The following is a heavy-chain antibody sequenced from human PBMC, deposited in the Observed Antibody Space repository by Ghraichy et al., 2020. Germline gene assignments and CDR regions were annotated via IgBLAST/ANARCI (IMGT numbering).Heavy chain of an antibody. CDR3: ARDHSVWDTAMGNYYYYGMDV. Sequence: SETLSLTCTVSGGSVSSGSYYWSWIRQPPGKGLEWIGYIYYSGSTNYNPSLKSRVTISVDTSKNQFSLKLSSVTAADTAVYYCARDHSVWDTAMGNYYYYGMDVWGQGTTVTVSS. J-gene: IGHJ6*02. CDR2: IYYSGST. D-gene: IGHD5-18*01. V-gene: IGHV4-61*01. CDR1: GGSVSSGSYY.